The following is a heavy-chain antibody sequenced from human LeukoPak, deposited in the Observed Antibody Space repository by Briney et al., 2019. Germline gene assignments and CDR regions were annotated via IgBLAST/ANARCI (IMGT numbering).Heavy chain of an antibody. CDR1: GYTFTSYD. CDR3: ARWALWSGSGGIDY. V-gene: IGHV1-8*01. CDR2: MNPNSGNT. D-gene: IGHD3-3*01. J-gene: IGHJ4*02. Sequence: ASVKVSCKASGYTFTSYDINWVRQATRQGLEWMGWMNPNSGNTGYAQKFQGRVTMTRNTSISTAYMELSSLRSEDTAVYYCARWALWSGSGGIDYWGQGTLVTVSS.